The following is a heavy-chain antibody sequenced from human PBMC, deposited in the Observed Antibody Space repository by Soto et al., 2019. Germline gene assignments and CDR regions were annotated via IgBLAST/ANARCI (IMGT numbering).Heavy chain of an antibody. D-gene: IGHD7-27*01. CDR3: ARETGDFSACDY. V-gene: IGHV3-21*01. Sequence: GSLRLSCAASGFTFSSYSMNWVRQAPGKGLEWVSSISSSSSYIYYADSVKGRFTISRDNAKNSLYLQMNSLRAEDTAVYYCARETGDFSACDYWRQGTLVTVSS. CDR1: GFTFSSYS. CDR2: ISSSSSYI. J-gene: IGHJ4*02.